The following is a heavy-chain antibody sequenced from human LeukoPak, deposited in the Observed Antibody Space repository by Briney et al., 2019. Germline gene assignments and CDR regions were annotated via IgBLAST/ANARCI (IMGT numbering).Heavy chain of an antibody. Sequence: SETLSLTCTVSGGSISSSSYYWGWIRQPPGKGLEWIGYIYYSGSTNYNPSLKSRVTISVDTSKNQFSLKLSSVTAADTAVYYCPRYSSGWTDAFDIWGQGTLVTVSS. CDR2: IYYSGST. CDR3: PRYSSGWTDAFDI. D-gene: IGHD6-19*01. CDR1: GGSISSSSYY. J-gene: IGHJ3*02. V-gene: IGHV4-61*05.